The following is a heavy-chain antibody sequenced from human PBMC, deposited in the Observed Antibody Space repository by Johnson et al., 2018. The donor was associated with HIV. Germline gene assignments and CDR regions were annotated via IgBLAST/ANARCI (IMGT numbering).Heavy chain of an antibody. CDR2: IKQDGSEK. J-gene: IGHJ3*02. CDR1: GFTFGSYW. V-gene: IGHV3-7*01. Sequence: VQLVESGGGLVQPGGSLRLSCAASGFTFGSYWMSWVRQAPGKGLEWVANIKQDGSEKYYVDSVKGRFTISRDNSKNTLYLQMNSLRAEDTAVYYCAKDLGTGDDAFDIWGQGTMVTVSS. CDR3: AKDLGTGDDAFDI. D-gene: IGHD7-27*01.